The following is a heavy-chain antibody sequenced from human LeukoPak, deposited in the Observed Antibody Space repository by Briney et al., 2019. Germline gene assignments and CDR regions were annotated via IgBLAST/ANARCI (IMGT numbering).Heavy chain of an antibody. Sequence: ASVKVSCKASGYTFTSYGISWVRQAPGQVLEWMGWISAYNGNTNYAQKLQGRVTMTTDTSTSTAYMELRSLRSDDTAVYYRARDFRGGRSGLDAFDIWGQGTMVTVSS. CDR3: ARDFRGGRSGLDAFDI. J-gene: IGHJ3*02. CDR1: GYTFTSYG. D-gene: IGHD3-3*01. V-gene: IGHV1-18*01. CDR2: ISAYNGNT.